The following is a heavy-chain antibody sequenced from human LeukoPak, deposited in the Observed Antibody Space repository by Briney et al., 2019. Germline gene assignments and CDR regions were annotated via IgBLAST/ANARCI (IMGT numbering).Heavy chain of an antibody. CDR3: ARVRRAYCGGDCWIQAGGFDY. CDR2: INPNSGGT. CDR1: GYTFTGYY. J-gene: IGHJ4*02. Sequence: GASVKVSCKASGYTFTGYYMHWVRQAPGQGLEWMGWINPNSGGTNYAQKFQGRVTMTRDTSISTAYMELSRLRSGDTAVYYCARVRRAYCGGDCWIQAGGFDYWGQGTLVTVSS. V-gene: IGHV1-2*02. D-gene: IGHD2-21*02.